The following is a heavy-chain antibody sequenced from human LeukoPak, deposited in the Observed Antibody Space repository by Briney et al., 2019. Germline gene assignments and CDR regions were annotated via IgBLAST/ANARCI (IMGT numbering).Heavy chain of an antibody. J-gene: IGHJ4*02. CDR2: ISYDGSNN. Sequence: GRSLRLSCAASGFTFSSYGMHWVRQAPGKGLEWVAVISYDGSNNYYADSVKGRFTISRDNSKKTLYLQMNSLRAEDTAVYYCAKGLLRDGSGSPNYWGQGTLVTVSS. CDR1: GFTFSSYG. D-gene: IGHD3-10*01. V-gene: IGHV3-30*18. CDR3: AKGLLRDGSGSPNY.